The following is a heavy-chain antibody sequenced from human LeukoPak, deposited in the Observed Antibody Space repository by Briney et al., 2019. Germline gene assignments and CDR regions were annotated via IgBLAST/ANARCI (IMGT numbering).Heavy chain of an antibody. CDR2: ISSSSSYI. J-gene: IGHJ4*02. CDR1: GFTFSSYS. Sequence: TGGSLRLSCAASGFTFSSYSVNWVRQAPGKGLEWVSSISSSSSYIYYADSVKGRFTISRDNAKNSLYLQMNSLRAEDTAVYYCARPRSGSYSGLDYWGQGTLVTVSS. V-gene: IGHV3-21*01. CDR3: ARPRSGSYSGLDY. D-gene: IGHD1-26*01.